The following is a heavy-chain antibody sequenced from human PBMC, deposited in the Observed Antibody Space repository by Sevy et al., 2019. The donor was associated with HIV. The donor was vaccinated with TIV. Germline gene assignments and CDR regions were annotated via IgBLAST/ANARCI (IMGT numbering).Heavy chain of an antibody. V-gene: IGHV3-49*04. D-gene: IGHD1-1*01. J-gene: IGHJ4*02. CDR2: LKSKAYGGTL. Sequence: GGCLRLSCTTSGFTFGDYAMSCVRQAPGKGLEWVAFLKSKAYGGTLDYAASVKGRFTISRDDSKSIAHLQMNDPKTEDTAIYYCTRRKRAQSIFDYWGQGAKVAVSS. CDR3: TRRKRAQSIFDY. CDR1: GFTFGDYA.